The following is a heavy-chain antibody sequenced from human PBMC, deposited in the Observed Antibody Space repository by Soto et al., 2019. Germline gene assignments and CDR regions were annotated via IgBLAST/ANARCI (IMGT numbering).Heavy chain of an antibody. V-gene: IGHV3-33*01. CDR1: GFTFSRYG. Sequence: QVQLVESGGGVVQPGTSLRLSCAASGFTFSRYGIHWVRQAPGKGLEWVAIIWYDGSKQYYAESVKGRFTIARDNSKNTRALQMDRLRAEDTAIYYCARDGYNGNDLRSMDVWGQGTTVTVSS. CDR2: IWYDGSKQ. D-gene: IGHD1-20*01. CDR3: ARDGYNGNDLRSMDV. J-gene: IGHJ6*02.